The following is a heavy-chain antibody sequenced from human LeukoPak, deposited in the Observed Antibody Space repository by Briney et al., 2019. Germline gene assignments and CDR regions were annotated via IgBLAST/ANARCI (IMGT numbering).Heavy chain of an antibody. CDR1: GFTFSSYS. V-gene: IGHV3-48*01. Sequence: GGSLRLSCVASGFTFSSYSMNWVRQAPGRGLEWLSYIINNTIQYTASVKGRFTISRDNAKNSLYLQMHSLRGEDAAVYYCARDKDYAFDIWGQGTMVAVSS. J-gene: IGHJ3*02. CDR2: IINNTI. CDR3: ARDKDYAFDI. D-gene: IGHD4-11*01.